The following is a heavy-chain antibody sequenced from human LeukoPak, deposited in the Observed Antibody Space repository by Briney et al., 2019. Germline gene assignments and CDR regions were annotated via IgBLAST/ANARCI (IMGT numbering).Heavy chain of an antibody. D-gene: IGHD6-13*01. CDR2: IYYSGST. CDR1: GGSISSGDYY. V-gene: IGHV4-31*03. J-gene: IGHJ4*02. Sequence: PSETLSLTCTVSGGSISSGDYYWSWIRQHPGKGLEWIGYIYYSGSTYYNPSLKSRVTISVDTSKNQFSLKLSSVTAADTAVYYCARGYSSIWYDPNYRHDGGPYFDYWGQGALVTVSS. CDR3: ARGYSSIWYDPNYRHDGGPYFDY.